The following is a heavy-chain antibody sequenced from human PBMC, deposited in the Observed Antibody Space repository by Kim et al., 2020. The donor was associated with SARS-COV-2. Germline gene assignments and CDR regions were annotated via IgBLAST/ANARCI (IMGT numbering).Heavy chain of an antibody. CDR1: GFTFSSSG. J-gene: IGHJ4*02. CDR3: AKTNSGWCTD. Sequence: GGSLRLSCAASGFTFSSSGMSWVRQAPGKGLEWVSGIGGSGNTYYADSVKGRFTISRVNSKNTLYLQMNSLRAEDTAVYYCAKTNSGWCTDWGQGTLVTVSS. CDR2: IGGSGNT. D-gene: IGHD6-19*01. V-gene: IGHV3-23*01.